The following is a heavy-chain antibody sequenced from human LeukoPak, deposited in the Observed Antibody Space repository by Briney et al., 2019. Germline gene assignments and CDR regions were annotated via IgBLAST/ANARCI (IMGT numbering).Heavy chain of an antibody. CDR1: GYTFTSYG. CDR3: ARALVRGDTITEDWFDP. Sequence: ASVKVSCKASGYTFTSYGISWVRQAPGQGLEWMGWISAYNGNTNYAQKLQGRVTMTTDTSTSTAYMELRSLRSDDTAVYYCARALVRGDTITEDWFDPWGQGTLVTVSS. CDR2: ISAYNGNT. D-gene: IGHD3-10*01. V-gene: IGHV1-18*01. J-gene: IGHJ5*02.